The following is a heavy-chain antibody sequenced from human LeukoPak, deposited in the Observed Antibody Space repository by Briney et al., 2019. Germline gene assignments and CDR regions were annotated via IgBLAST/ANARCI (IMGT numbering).Heavy chain of an antibody. Sequence: SSETLSLTCTVSGGSISSSSYYWGWIRQPPGKGLEWIGSIYYSGSTYSNPSLKSRVTISVDTSKNQFSLKLSSVTAADTAVYYCARGGRYYDILTGYYNMQTYFDYWGQGTLVTVSS. D-gene: IGHD3-9*01. CDR2: IYYSGST. CDR1: GGSISSSSYY. V-gene: IGHV4-39*01. CDR3: ARGGRYYDILTGYYNMQTYFDY. J-gene: IGHJ4*02.